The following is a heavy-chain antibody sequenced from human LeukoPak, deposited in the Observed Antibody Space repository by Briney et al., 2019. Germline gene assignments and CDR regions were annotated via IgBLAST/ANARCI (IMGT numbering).Heavy chain of an antibody. D-gene: IGHD2-2*01. V-gene: IGHV1-69*05. CDR1: GGTSSSYG. Sequence: ASVKGSCKASGGTSSSYGINWVRQAPGQGLEWMGGITSMFRTSNYAQKFQGRVTITTDESASTTYMELSSLGSEDTAVYYCARGRLGYCSNSGCSFDYWGQGTLVTVSS. CDR2: ITSMFRTS. CDR3: ARGRLGYCSNSGCSFDY. J-gene: IGHJ4*02.